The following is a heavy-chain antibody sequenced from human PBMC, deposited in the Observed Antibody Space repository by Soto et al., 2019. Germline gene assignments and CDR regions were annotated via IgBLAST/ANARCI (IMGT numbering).Heavy chain of an antibody. CDR3: ARGAALNTYYNYYGMDV. CDR1: GGSISSDDYY. D-gene: IGHD6-25*01. V-gene: IGHV4-30-4*01. J-gene: IGHJ6*02. CDR2: IYYSGSA. Sequence: QVQLQDSGPGLVKPSQTLSLTCTVSGGSISSDDYYWSWIRQPPGKGLEWIGYIYYSGSAYYTPSLQSRVSISIDTSKNQFSLKLTSVTATDTAVYFCARGAALNTYYNYYGMDVWGQGTTVTVSS.